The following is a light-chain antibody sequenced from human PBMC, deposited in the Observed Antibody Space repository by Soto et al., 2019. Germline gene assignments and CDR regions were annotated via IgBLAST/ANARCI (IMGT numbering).Light chain of an antibody. Sequence: EIVLTQSPATLSLSPGERATLSCRASQSFSSYLAWYQQKPDQAPRLLIYDASNRATGITARFIGSGSGTDLTLTISSLEPEDFAVDYCQQRSNWLPLTFGGGTKVDIK. J-gene: IGKJ4*01. CDR1: QSFSSY. V-gene: IGKV3-11*01. CDR2: DAS. CDR3: QQRSNWLPLT.